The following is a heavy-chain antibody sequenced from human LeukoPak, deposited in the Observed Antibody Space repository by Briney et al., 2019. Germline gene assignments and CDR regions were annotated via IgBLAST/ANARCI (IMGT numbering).Heavy chain of an antibody. CDR3: ASGLYYGSGSYHGDAFDY. D-gene: IGHD3-10*01. V-gene: IGHV4-39*07. CDR1: GGSISSSSYY. Sequence: SETLSLTCTVSGGSISSSSYYWGWIRQPPGKGLEWIGSIYYSGSTYYNPSLKSRVTISVDTSKNQFSLKLSSVTAADTAVYYCASGLYYGSGSYHGDAFDYWGQGTLVTVSS. CDR2: IYYSGST. J-gene: IGHJ4*02.